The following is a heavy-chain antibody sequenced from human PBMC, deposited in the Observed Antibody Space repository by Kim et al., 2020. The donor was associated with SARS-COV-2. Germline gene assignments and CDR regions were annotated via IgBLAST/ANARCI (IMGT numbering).Heavy chain of an antibody. V-gene: IGHV1-18*01. CDR3: ARDRYDSYTWTEYYGMDV. Sequence: ASVKVSCKASGYTFSTYGISWVRQAPGQGLEWMGWTSAYNGNTNYAQNFQGRVTMTTDTSTSTAYMELRSLRSADTALYYCARDRYDSYTWTEYYGMDVWGQGTTVTVSS. CDR1: GYTFSTYG. D-gene: IGHD3-22*01. J-gene: IGHJ6*02. CDR2: TSAYNGNT.